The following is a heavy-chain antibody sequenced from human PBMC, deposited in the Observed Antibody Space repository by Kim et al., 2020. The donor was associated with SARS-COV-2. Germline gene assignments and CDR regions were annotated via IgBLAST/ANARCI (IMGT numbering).Heavy chain of an antibody. D-gene: IGHD2-2*02. V-gene: IGHV4-59*01. CDR3: ARINCSSTSCYMPFDY. Sequence: SLKSRVTISVDTSKNQFSLKLSSVTAADTAVYYCARINCSSTSCYMPFDYWGQGTLVTVSS. J-gene: IGHJ4*02.